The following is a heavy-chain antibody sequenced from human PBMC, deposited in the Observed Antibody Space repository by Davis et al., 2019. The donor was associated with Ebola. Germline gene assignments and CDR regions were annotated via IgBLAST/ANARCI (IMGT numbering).Heavy chain of an antibody. D-gene: IGHD1-1*01. CDR1: GFTFSSYW. CDR3: AREDQYNTFDY. Sequence: GESLKISCTVSGFTFSSYWMSWVRQAPGKGMEWVANINQEGSGTYYVDSVKGRFIISRVNAKNSLYLHIYSLTAEDTAVYYCAREDQYNTFDYWGQGTLVTVSS. CDR2: INQEGSGT. J-gene: IGHJ4*02. V-gene: IGHV3-7*01.